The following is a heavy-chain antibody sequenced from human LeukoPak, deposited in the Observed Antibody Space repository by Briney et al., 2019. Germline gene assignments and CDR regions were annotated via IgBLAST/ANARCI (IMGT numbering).Heavy chain of an antibody. J-gene: IGHJ4*02. Sequence: SVKVSCKASGGTFSSYAISWVRQAPGQGLEWMGRIIPILGIANYAQKFQGRVTITADKSTSTAYMELSSLRSEDTAAYYCARGGGYCSGGSCYGYYFDYWGQGTLVTVSS. V-gene: IGHV1-69*04. CDR1: GGTFSSYA. CDR2: IIPILGIA. D-gene: IGHD2-15*01. CDR3: ARGGGYCSGGSCYGYYFDY.